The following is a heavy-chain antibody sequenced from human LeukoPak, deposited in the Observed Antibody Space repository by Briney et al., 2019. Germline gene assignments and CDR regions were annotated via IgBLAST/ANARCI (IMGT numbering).Heavy chain of an antibody. CDR1: GGSISISSYY. D-gene: IGHD3-22*01. CDR2: VFYSGKT. V-gene: IGHV4-61*01. J-gene: IGHJ4*02. Sequence: SETLSLTCTVSGGSISISSYYWSWIRQSPGKGLEWIGYVFYSGKTDYSPSLRSRVSMSVDTSKNQFSLKVTSVAAADTAVYYCARRISYYYDSSGYFGGYYFDYWGQGTLVTVSS. CDR3: ARRISYYYDSSGYFGGYYFDY.